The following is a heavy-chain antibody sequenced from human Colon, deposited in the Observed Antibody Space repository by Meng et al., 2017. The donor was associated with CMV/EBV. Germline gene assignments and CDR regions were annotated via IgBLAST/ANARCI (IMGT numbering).Heavy chain of an antibody. CDR3: ARENYRDFSGHSIYDY. Sequence: YTSTAHTLHSVRQAPGQRPEWMGWITTGDGNTRYSQKLQGRVTITRDTSASTIHMELSSLRSEDAAVYYCARENYRDFSGHSIYDYWGQGTLVTVSS. V-gene: IGHV1-3*04. CDR2: ITTGDGNT. D-gene: IGHD3-22*01. CDR1: YTSTAHT. J-gene: IGHJ4*02.